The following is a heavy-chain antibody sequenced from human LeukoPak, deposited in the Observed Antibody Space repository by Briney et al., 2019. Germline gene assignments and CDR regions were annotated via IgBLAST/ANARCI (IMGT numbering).Heavy chain of an antibody. D-gene: IGHD6-6*01. CDR2: INPSGGST. CDR1: GYTFTSYY. Sequence: GASVKVSCKASGYTFTSYYMHWVRQAPGQGLEWMGIINPSGGSTSYAQKFQGRVTMTRDMSTSTVYMELSSLRSEDTAVYYCARGQLLYSSSSLLLDYWGQGTLVTVSS. CDR3: ARGQLLYSSSSLLLDY. J-gene: IGHJ4*02. V-gene: IGHV1-46*01.